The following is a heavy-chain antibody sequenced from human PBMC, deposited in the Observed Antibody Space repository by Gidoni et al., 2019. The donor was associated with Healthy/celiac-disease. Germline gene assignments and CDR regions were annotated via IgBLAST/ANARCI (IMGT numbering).Heavy chain of an antibody. V-gene: IGHV1-69*08. CDR2: IIPILGIA. CDR1: GGTFSSYT. Sequence: QVQLVQSGAEVKKPGSSVTVSCKASGGTFSSYTISWVRQAPGQGLEWMGRIIPILGIANYAQKFQGRVTITADKSTSTAYMELSSLRSEDTAVYYCARDRGNDYGGNFRFDYWGQGTLVTVSS. CDR3: ARDRGNDYGGNFRFDY. J-gene: IGHJ4*02. D-gene: IGHD4-17*01.